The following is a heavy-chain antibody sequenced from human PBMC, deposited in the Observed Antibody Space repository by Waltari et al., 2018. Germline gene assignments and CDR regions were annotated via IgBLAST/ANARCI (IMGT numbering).Heavy chain of an antibody. CDR1: GGSISSSRYY. CDR3: ASLPSYYYDSSGYFN. J-gene: IGHJ4*02. D-gene: IGHD3-22*01. V-gene: IGHV4-39*01. Sequence: QLQLQESGPGLVKPSETLSLTYTVSGGSISSSRYYWGWIRQPPGKGLEWIGSIYYSGSTYYNPSLKSRVTISVDTSKNQFSLKLSSVTAADTAVYYCASLPSYYYDSSGYFNWGQGTLVTVSS. CDR2: IYYSGST.